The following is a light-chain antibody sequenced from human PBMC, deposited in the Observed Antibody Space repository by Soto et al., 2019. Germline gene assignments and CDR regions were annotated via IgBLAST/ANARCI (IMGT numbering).Light chain of an antibody. CDR3: QAWDSSSGV. CDR1: KLGDRY. Sequence: SYELTQPPSVSVSPGQTASITCSGDKLGDRYACWYQQKPGQSPFLVIYHDTKRPSGIPERFSGSNSGNTATLTISGTQAMDEADYYCQAWDSSSGVFGGGTKVTVL. J-gene: IGLJ2*01. V-gene: IGLV3-1*01. CDR2: HDT.